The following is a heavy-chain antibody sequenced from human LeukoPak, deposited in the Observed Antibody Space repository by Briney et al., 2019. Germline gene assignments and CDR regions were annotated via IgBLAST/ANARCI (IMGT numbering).Heavy chain of an antibody. CDR2: INHSGST. Sequence: PSETLSLTCAVYGGSFSGYYWSWIRQPPGKGLEWIGEINHSGSTNYNPSLKSRVTISVDTSKNQFSLKLSSVTAADTAVYYCARVKSYGSGSYYNLPLRYGGLYFDHWGQGTLVTVSS. CDR1: GGSFSGYY. D-gene: IGHD3-10*01. V-gene: IGHV4-34*01. J-gene: IGHJ4*02. CDR3: ARVKSYGSGSYYNLPLRYGGLYFDH.